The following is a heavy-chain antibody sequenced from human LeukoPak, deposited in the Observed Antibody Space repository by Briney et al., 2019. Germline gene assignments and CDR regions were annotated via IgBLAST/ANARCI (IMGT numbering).Heavy chain of an antibody. J-gene: IGHJ5*02. CDR1: GFALRHYS. Sequence: PGGSLRLSCAASGFALRHYSVTWVRQAPGKGLEWVSSISSTSAYIHYADSVKGRLSISRDNVDNVVYLQMNSLRAEDTAVYYCARVAVAGPTGWFDPWGQGTLVTVSS. CDR3: ARVAVAGPTGWFDP. V-gene: IGHV3-21*01. CDR2: ISSTSAYI. D-gene: IGHD6-19*01.